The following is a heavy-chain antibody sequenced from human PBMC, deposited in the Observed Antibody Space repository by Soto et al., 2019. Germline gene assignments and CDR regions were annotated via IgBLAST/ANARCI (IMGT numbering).Heavy chain of an antibody. D-gene: IGHD3-16*02. V-gene: IGHV1-2*02. CDR2: INPNSAAT. Sequence: GASVKVSCKASGYTFTGYYMHWVRQAPGQGLEWMGWINPNSAATKYAQGFQGRVTMTMDTSITTVYMELRRLRSDDTAVYYCARGGXGDMVTSGGVIGDAFHFWGQGTVVTVSS. CDR1: GYTFTGYY. J-gene: IGHJ3*01. CDR3: ARGGXGDMVTSGGVIGDAFHF.